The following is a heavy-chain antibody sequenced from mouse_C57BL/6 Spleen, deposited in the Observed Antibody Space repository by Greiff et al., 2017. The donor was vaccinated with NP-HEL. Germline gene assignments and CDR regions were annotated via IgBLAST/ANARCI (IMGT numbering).Heavy chain of an antibody. J-gene: IGHJ2*01. Sequence: EVKLVESGGGLVKPGGSLKLSCAASGFTFSDYGMHWVRQAPEKGLEWVAYISSGSSTNYYADTVKGRFTISRDNAKNTLFLQMTSLRSEDTAMYYCARGDYGNYLYYFDYWGQGTTLTVSS. CDR1: GFTFSDYG. CDR2: ISSGSSTN. D-gene: IGHD2-1*01. CDR3: ARGDYGNYLYYFDY. V-gene: IGHV5-17*01.